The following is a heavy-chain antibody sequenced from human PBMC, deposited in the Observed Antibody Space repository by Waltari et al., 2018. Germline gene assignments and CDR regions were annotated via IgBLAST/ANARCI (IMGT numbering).Heavy chain of an antibody. V-gene: IGHV4-34*01. CDR3: ARLEQQPQYYFDY. CDR2: INHSGSS. CDR1: GGYFSGYY. J-gene: IGHJ4*02. D-gene: IGHD6-13*01. Sequence: QVQLQQWGAGLLKPSETLSLTCVVHGGYFSGYYWSWIRQHSGKGLEWIGEINHSGSSNYNPSLKSRVTISVDTSKNQFSLKLSSVTAADTAVYYCARLEQQPQYYFDYWGQGTLVTVSS.